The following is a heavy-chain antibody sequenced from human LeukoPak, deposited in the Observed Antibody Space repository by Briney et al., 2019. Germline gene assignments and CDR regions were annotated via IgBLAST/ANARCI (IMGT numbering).Heavy chain of an antibody. D-gene: IGHD6-19*01. CDR1: GFTFSSYA. V-gene: IGHV3-23*01. CDR3: AKSKSGWYTSNYFDY. CDR2: ISGSGGTT. Sequence: PGGSLRLSCAASGFTFSSYAMSWVRQAPGKGLEWVSTISGSGGTTYYADSVKGRFTISRDNSKNTLYLQMNSLRAEDTAVYYCAKSKSGWYTSNYFDYWGQGTLVTVSS. J-gene: IGHJ4*02.